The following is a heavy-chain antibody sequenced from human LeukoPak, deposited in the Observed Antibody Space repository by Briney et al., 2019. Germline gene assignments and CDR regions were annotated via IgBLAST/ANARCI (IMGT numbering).Heavy chain of an antibody. D-gene: IGHD4-11*01. Sequence: GGSLRLSCSVSGFTFRSYEMNWIRQAPGAGLEWLSYISSSGTSREYADSVKGRFTISRDNAKNSLYLQMNSLRAEDTAVYYCARVASNYDFDCWGQGTLVTVSS. CDR1: GFTFRSYE. J-gene: IGHJ4*02. CDR2: ISSSGTSR. CDR3: ARVASNYDFDC. V-gene: IGHV3-48*03.